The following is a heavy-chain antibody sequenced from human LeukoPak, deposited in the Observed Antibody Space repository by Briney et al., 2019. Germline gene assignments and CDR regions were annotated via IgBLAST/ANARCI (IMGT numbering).Heavy chain of an antibody. J-gene: IGHJ4*02. Sequence: GGSLRLSCAASGFTFSNAWMSWVRQAPGKGLEWVSVIYGGGSTYYADSVKGRFTISRDTPKNALYLQMNSLRVEDTAVYYCASWPVGWYGEDSWGQGTLVTVSS. CDR3: ASWPVGWYGEDS. CDR1: GFTFSNAW. CDR2: IYGGGST. V-gene: IGHV3-53*01. D-gene: IGHD6-19*01.